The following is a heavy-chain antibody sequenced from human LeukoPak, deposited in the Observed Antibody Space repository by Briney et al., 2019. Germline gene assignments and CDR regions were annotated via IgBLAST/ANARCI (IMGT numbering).Heavy chain of an antibody. J-gene: IGHJ6*02. CDR3: ARGAVGYGDSYNYYNMDV. Sequence: ASVTVSCKASGGTFSSSAISWVRQAPGQGLEWMGGSIPIFGTADYAQKFQGRATITADESTSTAYMEVSSLRSEDTAAYYCARGAVGYGDSYNYYNMDVWGQGTTVTVSS. CDR1: GGTFSSSA. CDR2: SIPIFGTA. V-gene: IGHV1-69*13. D-gene: IGHD4-17*01.